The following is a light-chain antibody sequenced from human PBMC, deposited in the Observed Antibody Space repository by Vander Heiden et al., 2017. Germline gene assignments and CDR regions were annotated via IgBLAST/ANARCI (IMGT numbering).Light chain of an antibody. CDR2: DNN. J-gene: IGLJ3*02. V-gene: IGLV1-51*01. CDR3: GTWDSSLSAGWV. CDR1: STNIGNNY. Sequence: QSVLTQPPSGSAAPGQKVTISCSGSSTNIGNNYVSWYQQLPGTAPKLLIYDNNKRPSGCPDRFSGSKSGTSATLGITGLQTGDEADYYCGTWDSSLSAGWVFGGGTKLTVL.